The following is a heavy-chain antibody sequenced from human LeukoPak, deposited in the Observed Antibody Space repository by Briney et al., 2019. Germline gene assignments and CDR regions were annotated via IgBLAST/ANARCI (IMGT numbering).Heavy chain of an antibody. J-gene: IGHJ6*03. Sequence: ASVKVSCKASGYIFTSYDINWVRQATGQGLEWMGWMNPNSGNTGYAQKFQGRVTITRNTSISTAYMELSSLRSEDTAVYYCARGFFGSGWYGYYYMDVWGKGTTVTVSS. V-gene: IGHV1-8*03. CDR1: GYIFTSYD. CDR3: ARGFFGSGWYGYYYMDV. CDR2: MNPNSGNT. D-gene: IGHD6-19*01.